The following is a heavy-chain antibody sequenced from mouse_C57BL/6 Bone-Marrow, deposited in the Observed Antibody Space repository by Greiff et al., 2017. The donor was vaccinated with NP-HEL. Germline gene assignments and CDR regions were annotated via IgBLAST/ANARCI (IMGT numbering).Heavy chain of an antibody. J-gene: IGHJ1*03. D-gene: IGHD4-1*01. V-gene: IGHV7-3*01. CDR3: ARDWDYWYFDV. CDR2: IRNKANGYTT. Sequence: EVKLVESGGGLVQPGGSLSLSCAASGFTFTDYYMSWVRQPPGKALEWLGFIRNKANGYTTEYSASVKGRFTISRDNSQSILYLQMNALRAEDSATYYCARDWDYWYFDVWGTGTTVTVSA. CDR1: GFTFTDYY.